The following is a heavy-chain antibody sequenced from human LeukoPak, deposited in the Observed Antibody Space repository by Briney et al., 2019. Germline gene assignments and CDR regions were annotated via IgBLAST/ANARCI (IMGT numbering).Heavy chain of an antibody. Sequence: GGSLRLSCAASGFTFDDYAMHWVRHAPGKGLEWVSLISWDGGSTYYADSVKGRFTISRDNSKNSLYLQMNSLRAEDTALYYCAKERRSSGWAKFDYWGQGTLVTVSS. CDR2: ISWDGGST. CDR1: GFTFDDYA. V-gene: IGHV3-43D*03. J-gene: IGHJ4*02. D-gene: IGHD6-19*01. CDR3: AKERRSSGWAKFDY.